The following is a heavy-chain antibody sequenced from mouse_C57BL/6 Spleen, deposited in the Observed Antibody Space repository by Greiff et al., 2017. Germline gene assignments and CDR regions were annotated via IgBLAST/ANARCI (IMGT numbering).Heavy chain of an antibody. V-gene: IGHV1-64*01. CDR3: ASPITTVVPWYFDV. CDR1: GYTFTSYW. Sequence: VQLQQSGAELVKPGASVKLSCKASGYTFTSYWMHWVKQRPGQGLEWIGMIHPNSGSTNYNEKFKSKATLTVDKSSSTAYMQLSSLTSEDSAVYYCASPITTVVPWYFDVWGTGTTVTVSS. J-gene: IGHJ1*03. CDR2: IHPNSGST. D-gene: IGHD1-1*01.